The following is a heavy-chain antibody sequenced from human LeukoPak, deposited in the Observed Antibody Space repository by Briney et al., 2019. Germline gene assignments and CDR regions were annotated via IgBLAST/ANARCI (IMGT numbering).Heavy chain of an antibody. V-gene: IGHV1-2*02. J-gene: IGHJ4*02. CDR3: ARDEGGSYEGYFDY. CDR2: INPNTGDT. D-gene: IGHD1-26*01. Sequence: ASVKVSCKASGFTFNAYYIHWVRQAPGQGLEWMGWINPNTGDTNFAQKFQGRVTMIRDTSISTAYMELSRLRSDDTAVYYCARDEGGSYEGYFDYWGQGTLVTVSS. CDR1: GFTFNAYY.